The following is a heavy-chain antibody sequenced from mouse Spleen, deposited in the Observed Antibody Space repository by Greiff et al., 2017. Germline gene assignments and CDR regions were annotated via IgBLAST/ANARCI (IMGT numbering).Heavy chain of an antibody. V-gene: IGHV1-82*01. Sequence: QVQLQQSGPELVKPGASVKISCKASGYAFSSSWMNWVKQRPGKGLEWIGRIYPGDGDTNYNGKFKGKATLTADKSSSTAYMQLSSLTSEDSAVYFCARREIYDGYWYAMDYWGQGTSVTVSS. J-gene: IGHJ4*01. CDR2: IYPGDGDT. CDR1: GYAFSSSW. CDR3: ARREIYDGYWYAMDY. D-gene: IGHD2-3*01.